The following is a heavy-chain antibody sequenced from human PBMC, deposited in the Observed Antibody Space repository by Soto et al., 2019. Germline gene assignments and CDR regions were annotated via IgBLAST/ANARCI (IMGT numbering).Heavy chain of an antibody. CDR3: ARSPDDYDFWSGYYTIRDPYYYYGMDV. Sequence: ASVKVSCKASGGTFSSYAISWVRQAPGQGLEWMGGIIPIFGTANYAQKFQGRVTITADKSTSTAYMELSSLRSEDTAVYYCARSPDDYDFWSGYYTIRDPYYYYGMDVWGEGTKVTVSS. CDR1: GGTFSSYA. D-gene: IGHD3-3*01. J-gene: IGHJ6*04. V-gene: IGHV1-69*06. CDR2: IIPIFGTA.